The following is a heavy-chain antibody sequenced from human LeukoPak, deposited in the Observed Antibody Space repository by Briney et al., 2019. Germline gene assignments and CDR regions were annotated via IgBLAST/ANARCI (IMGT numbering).Heavy chain of an antibody. J-gene: IGHJ4*02. Sequence: PSETLSLTCAVYGGSFGGYYWSWVRQPPGRGLEWIGQTNHSGGTNYNPSLKSRVTISVDTSNNHFSLKMNSVTAADTAVYYCARRSAYSSSSGLNSWGQGTLVTVSS. CDR2: TNHSGGT. CDR1: GGSFGGYY. V-gene: IGHV4-34*01. D-gene: IGHD6-6*01. CDR3: ARRSAYSSSSGLNS.